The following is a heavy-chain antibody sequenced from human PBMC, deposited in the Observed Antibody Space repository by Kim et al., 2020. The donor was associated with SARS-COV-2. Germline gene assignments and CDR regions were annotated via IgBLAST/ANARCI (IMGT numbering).Heavy chain of an antibody. V-gene: IGHV3-7*01. CDR3: VRSIDY. Sequence: DGSATQYVDSVKGRFTISRDNANNALYLEMTGLKVEDSAVYYCVRSIDYWGQGTRVSVSS. J-gene: IGHJ4*02. CDR2: DGSAT.